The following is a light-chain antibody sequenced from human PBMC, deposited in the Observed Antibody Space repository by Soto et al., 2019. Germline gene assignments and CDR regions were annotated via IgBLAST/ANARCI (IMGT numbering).Light chain of an antibody. Sequence: QSALTQPPSASGSPGQSVTISCTGTSSDIGGADYVSWFQQRPGKAPKLLTYEVSKRPSGVPDRFSGSKSGNTASLTISGLQAEDEADYFCSANAGRNTHVFGTGTKV. CDR3: SANAGRNTHV. J-gene: IGLJ1*01. V-gene: IGLV2-8*01. CDR1: SSDIGGADY. CDR2: EVS.